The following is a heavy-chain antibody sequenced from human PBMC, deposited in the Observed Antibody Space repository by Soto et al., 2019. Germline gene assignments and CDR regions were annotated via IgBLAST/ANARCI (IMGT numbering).Heavy chain of an antibody. CDR2: INPSGGGT. CDR3: ATYYYDSSGYFSYFDY. V-gene: IGHV1-46*01. CDR1: GYTFTTYY. D-gene: IGHD3-22*01. J-gene: IGHJ4*02. Sequence: GASVKVSCKASGYTFTTYYMHWVRQAPGQGLEWMGIINPSGGGTNYAQKFQGRVTITTDTSTSTVYMQLSSLRSEDTAVYYCATYYYDSSGYFSYFDYWGQGTLVTVSS.